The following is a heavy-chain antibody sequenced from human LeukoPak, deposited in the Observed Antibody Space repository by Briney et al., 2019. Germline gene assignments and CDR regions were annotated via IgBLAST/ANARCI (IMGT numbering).Heavy chain of an antibody. J-gene: IGHJ4*02. CDR3: ANSGYDSHY. CDR1: GFTFDDYT. CDR2: ISWDGGST. D-gene: IGHD5-12*01. V-gene: IGHV3-43*01. Sequence: PGGSLRLSCAASGFTFDDYTMHWVRQAPGKGLEWVSLISWDGGSTYYADSVKGRFTISRDNAKNSLYLQMNSLRAEDTAVYYCANSGYDSHYWGQGTLVTVSS.